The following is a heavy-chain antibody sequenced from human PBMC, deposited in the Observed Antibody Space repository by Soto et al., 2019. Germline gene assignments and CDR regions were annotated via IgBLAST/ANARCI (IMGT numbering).Heavy chain of an antibody. CDR2: INHSGRT. CDR3: GRIGRYTPHGITMVRGVITGFDY. D-gene: IGHD3-10*01. Sequence: QVQLQQWGAGLLKPSETLSLTCAVYGGSVSGYYWSWIRQPPGKGIEWIGEINHSGRTNYNPSLRSRINVSGDTSKNQSSLMRISVTCADTEGYYCGRIGRYTPHGITMVRGVITGFDYWGQGNLVTVSS. CDR1: GGSVSGYY. J-gene: IGHJ4*02. V-gene: IGHV4-34*01.